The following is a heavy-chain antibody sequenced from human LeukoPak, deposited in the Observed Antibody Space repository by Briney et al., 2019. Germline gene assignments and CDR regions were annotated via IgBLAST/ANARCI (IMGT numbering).Heavy chain of an antibody. J-gene: IGHJ5*02. CDR1: GGSISSSSYY. CDR3: ARRPSGFDP. CDR2: IYYSGST. V-gene: IGHV4-39*01. Sequence: SETLSLTCAVSGGSISSSSYYWGWIRQPPGKGLEWIASIYYSGSTYYNPSLKSRVTISVDTSKNQFSLKLSSVTAADTAVYYCARRPSGFDPWGQGTLVTVSS.